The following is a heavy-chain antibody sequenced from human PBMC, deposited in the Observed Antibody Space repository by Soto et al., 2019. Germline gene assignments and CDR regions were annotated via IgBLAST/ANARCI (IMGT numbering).Heavy chain of an antibody. Sequence: PGGSLILSCVASRFIFSKYGLHWVRQAPGKGLEWVAFISYDGNTKYYGDSVKGRFTISRDNSKKKLYLKMNRLRGEDTAVFYWAYGGEGLVNAGLDPCGK. CDR3: AYGGEGLVNAGLDP. CDR1: RFIFSKYG. J-gene: IGHJ5*02. D-gene: IGHD2-21*01. V-gene: IGHV3-30*03. CDR2: ISYDGNTK.